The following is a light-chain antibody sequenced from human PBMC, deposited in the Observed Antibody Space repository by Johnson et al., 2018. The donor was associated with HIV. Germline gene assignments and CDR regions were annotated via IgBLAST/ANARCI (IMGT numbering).Light chain of an antibody. CDR2: DNN. CDR1: SSNIGNNY. CDR3: GTWDSSLSVYV. J-gene: IGLJ1*01. Sequence: QSILTQPPSVSAAPGQKVTISCSGSSSNIGNNYVSWYQQLPGTAPKLVIYDNNKRPSGIPDRFSGSKSGTSATLGITGLQTGDEADYYCGTWDSSLSVYVFGTGTEVTVL. V-gene: IGLV1-51*01.